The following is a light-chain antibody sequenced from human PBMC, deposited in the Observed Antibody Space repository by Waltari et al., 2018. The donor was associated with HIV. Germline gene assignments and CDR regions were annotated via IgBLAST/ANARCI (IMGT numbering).Light chain of an antibody. Sequence: QSALTQPASVSGSPGQSITISCTGTSSDVGAYNYVSWYQPHPGKAPKLMIDGVTERPSGVSSRFSGSKSGNTASLTISGLQAEDEADYYCSSYTSSSTVVFGGGTKVTVL. J-gene: IGLJ2*01. CDR1: SSDVGAYNY. CDR2: GVT. V-gene: IGLV2-14*03. CDR3: SSYTSSSTVV.